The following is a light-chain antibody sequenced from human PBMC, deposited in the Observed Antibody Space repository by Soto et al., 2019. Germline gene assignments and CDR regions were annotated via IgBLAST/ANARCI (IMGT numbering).Light chain of an antibody. Sequence: QSALTQPPSASGTPGQRVTISCSGSSSNIGSNTVNWYQQLPGTAPKLLIYSNNQRPSGVPDRFSGSKSGTSASLAISGLQSEDEADYYCPAWDDSLNALYVFGTGTKVTVL. CDR2: SNN. V-gene: IGLV1-44*01. CDR1: SSNIGSNT. J-gene: IGLJ1*01. CDR3: PAWDDSLNALYV.